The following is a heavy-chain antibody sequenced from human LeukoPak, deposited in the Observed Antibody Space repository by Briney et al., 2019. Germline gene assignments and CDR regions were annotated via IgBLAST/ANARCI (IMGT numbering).Heavy chain of an antibody. CDR2: ISGSGAST. V-gene: IGHV3-23*01. Sequence: PGGSLRLSCAASGFTFSNYAMSWVRQAPGKGLEWVSAISGSGASTLYADSVKGRFTISRDNSKYMLYLQMNSLRAEDTAVYYCAKETASGYGAFDMWGQGTMVTVFS. J-gene: IGHJ3*02. CDR3: AKETASGYGAFDM. D-gene: IGHD3-22*01. CDR1: GFTFSNYA.